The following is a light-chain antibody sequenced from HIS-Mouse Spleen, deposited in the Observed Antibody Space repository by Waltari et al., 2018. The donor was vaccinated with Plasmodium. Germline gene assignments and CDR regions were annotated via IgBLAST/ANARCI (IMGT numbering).Light chain of an antibody. J-gene: IGKJ3*01. V-gene: IGKV3-15*01. Sequence: EIVMTQSPATLSVSPGERATLSCRASQSVSSNLAGYQQKPGQAPRLLIYGASTMATGIPDRFSGSGSGTEFTLTISSLQSEDFAVYYCQQYNNWSFTFGPGTKVDIK. CDR3: QQYNNWSFT. CDR1: QSVSSN. CDR2: GAS.